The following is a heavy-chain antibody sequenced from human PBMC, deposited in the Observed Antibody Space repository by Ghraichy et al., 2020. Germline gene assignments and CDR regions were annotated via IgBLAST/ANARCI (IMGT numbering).Heavy chain of an antibody. D-gene: IGHD1-26*01. V-gene: IGHV3-21*01. CDR3: ARDVSGRWELAYFNY. J-gene: IGHJ4*02. Sequence: GGSLRLSCAASGFTFSSYSMNWVRQAPGKGLEWVSSISSSSSYIYYADSVKGRFTISRDNAKNSLYLQMNSLRAEDTAVYYCARDVSGRWELAYFNYWGQGTLVTVSS. CDR1: GFTFSSYS. CDR2: ISSSSSYI.